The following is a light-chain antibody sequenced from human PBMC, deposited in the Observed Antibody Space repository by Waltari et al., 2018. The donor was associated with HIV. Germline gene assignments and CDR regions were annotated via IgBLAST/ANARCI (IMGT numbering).Light chain of an antibody. CDR3: QSSDSSGNYWA. CDR2: KDS. J-gene: IGLJ3*02. V-gene: IGLV3-25*03. Sequence: SYELTQPPSVSVSPGQTATITCPGDALPKQSGYWYQQKPGQAPVVVIYKDSDRPSGIPERFSGSSSGTTVTLTISGVQAEDEADYYCQSSDSSGNYWAFGGGTKLTVL. CDR1: ALPKQS.